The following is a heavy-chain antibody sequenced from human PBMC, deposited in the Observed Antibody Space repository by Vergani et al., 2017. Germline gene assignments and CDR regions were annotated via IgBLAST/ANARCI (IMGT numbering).Heavy chain of an antibody. CDR2: ISGSGGST. CDR3: AKGGSAYCGGDCYNDY. J-gene: IGHJ4*02. Sequence: EVQLLESGGGLVQPGGSLRLSCAASGFTFSSYAMSWVCQAPGKGLEWVSAISGSGGSTYYADSVKGRFTISRDNSKNTLYLQMNSLRAEDTAVYYCAKGGSAYCGGDCYNDYWGQGTLVTVSS. V-gene: IGHV3-23*01. CDR1: GFTFSSYA. D-gene: IGHD2-21*02.